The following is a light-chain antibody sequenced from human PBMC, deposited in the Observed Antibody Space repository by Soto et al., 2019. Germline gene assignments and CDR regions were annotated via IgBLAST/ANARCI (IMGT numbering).Light chain of an antibody. V-gene: IGKV1-9*01. CDR3: QQPNAYAYT. J-gene: IGKJ2*01. CDR1: QGISSY. Sequence: IQLTQSPSSLSASVGDRVTITCRASQGISSYLAWYQQKPGKAPRLLIYAASTLQSGVPSRFSGSGSGTDFTLTISSLQLEDFARYYCQQPNAYAYTFGQGTKLEIK. CDR2: AAS.